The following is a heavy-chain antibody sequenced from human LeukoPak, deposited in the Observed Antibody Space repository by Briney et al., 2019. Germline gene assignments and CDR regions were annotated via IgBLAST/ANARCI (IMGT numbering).Heavy chain of an antibody. CDR3: ARGPRMRYTAIVY. CDR2: INHSGST. V-gene: IGHV4-34*01. J-gene: IGHJ4*02. Sequence: PSETLSLTCAVYGGSFSGYYWSWIRQPPGKGPEWIGEINHSGSTNYNPSLKSRVTISVDTSKNQFSLKLSSVTAADTAVYYCARGPRMRYTAIVYWGQGTLVTVSS. D-gene: IGHD5-18*01. CDR1: GGSFSGYY.